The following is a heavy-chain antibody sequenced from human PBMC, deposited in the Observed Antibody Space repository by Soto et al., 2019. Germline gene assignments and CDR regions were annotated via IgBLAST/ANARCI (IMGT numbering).Heavy chain of an antibody. J-gene: IGHJ5*02. CDR2: INHSGST. Sequence: SETLSLTCAVYGGSFSGYYWSWIRQPPGKGLEWIGEINHSGSTNYNPSLKSRVTISVDTSKNQFSLKLSCVTAADTSVYYCARASPVRCGELLSHWFAPGGQGTLLTVSS. CDR1: GGSFSGYY. CDR3: ARASPVRCGELLSHWFAP. D-gene: IGHD3-10*01. V-gene: IGHV4-34*01.